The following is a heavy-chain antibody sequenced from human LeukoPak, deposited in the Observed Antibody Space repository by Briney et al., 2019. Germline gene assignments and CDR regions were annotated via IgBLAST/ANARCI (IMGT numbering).Heavy chain of an antibody. CDR3: ARVDIVVVPAAKAPYYYCGMDV. J-gene: IGHJ6*02. Sequence: ASVKVSCKASGYTFTSYGISWVRQAPGQGLEWMGWISAYNGNTNYAQKLQGRVTMTTDTSTSTAYMELRSLRSDDTAVYYCARVDIVVVPAAKAPYYYCGMDVWGQGTTVTVSS. V-gene: IGHV1-18*01. D-gene: IGHD2-2*03. CDR1: GYTFTSYG. CDR2: ISAYNGNT.